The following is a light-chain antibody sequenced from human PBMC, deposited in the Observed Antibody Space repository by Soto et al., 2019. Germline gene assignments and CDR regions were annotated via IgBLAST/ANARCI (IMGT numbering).Light chain of an antibody. CDR2: EVS. Sequence: QSVLTHPASVSGSPGQSITSSCTGTSSDVGGYNYVSWYQQQSGKAPKLMIHEVSNRPSGVSNRFSGSKSGNTASLTISGLQAEDEADYYCSSYTSSRAYVFGIGTKVTVL. CDR3: SSYTSSRAYV. CDR1: SSDVGGYNY. J-gene: IGLJ1*01. V-gene: IGLV2-14*01.